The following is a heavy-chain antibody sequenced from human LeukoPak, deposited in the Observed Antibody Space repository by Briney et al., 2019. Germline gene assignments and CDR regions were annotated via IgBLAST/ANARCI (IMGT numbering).Heavy chain of an antibody. D-gene: IGHD3-3*01. Sequence: GGSLRLSCAASGFTFSSYWMSWVRQAPGKGLEWVANIKQDGSEKYYADSVKGRFTISRDNAKNSLFLQMNSLRVEDTAVYYCARAAVHYDFWSGHHFDFWGQGTLVTVSS. CDR3: ARAAVHYDFWSGHHFDF. CDR1: GFTFSSYW. CDR2: IKQDGSEK. V-gene: IGHV3-7*01. J-gene: IGHJ4*02.